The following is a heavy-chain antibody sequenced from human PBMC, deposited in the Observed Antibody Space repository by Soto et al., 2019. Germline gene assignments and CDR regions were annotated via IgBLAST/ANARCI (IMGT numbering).Heavy chain of an antibody. Sequence: PSETLSLTCTVSGGSISSYYWSRIRQPPGKGLEWIGYIYYSGSTNYNPSLKSRVTISVDTSKNQFSLKLSSVTAADTAVYYCASIYYYDSSGSNAFDIWGQGTMVTVSS. CDR1: GGSISSYY. CDR2: IYYSGST. V-gene: IGHV4-59*01. CDR3: ASIYYYDSSGSNAFDI. D-gene: IGHD3-22*01. J-gene: IGHJ3*02.